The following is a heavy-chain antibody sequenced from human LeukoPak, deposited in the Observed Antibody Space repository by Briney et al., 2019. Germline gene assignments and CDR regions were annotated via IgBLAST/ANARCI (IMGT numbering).Heavy chain of an antibody. Sequence: GGSLRLSCAASAFTFSSYAMSWVRQAPGKGLEWVSAISGSGGSTYYADSVKGRFTISRDNSKNTLYLQMNSLRAEDTAVYYCARYCSSTSCYRSPDAFDIWGQGTMVTVSS. CDR3: ARYCSSTSCYRSPDAFDI. D-gene: IGHD2-2*01. V-gene: IGHV3-23*01. J-gene: IGHJ3*02. CDR1: AFTFSSYA. CDR2: ISGSGGST.